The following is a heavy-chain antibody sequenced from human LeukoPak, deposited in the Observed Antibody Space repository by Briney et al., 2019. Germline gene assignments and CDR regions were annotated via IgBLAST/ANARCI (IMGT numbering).Heavy chain of an antibody. CDR3: AKRPELGRYYYYGMDV. J-gene: IGHJ6*02. CDR1: GFPFSTYA. CDR2: IRGSDGST. D-gene: IGHD7-27*01. V-gene: IGHV3-23*01. Sequence: GGSLRLSCAASGFPFSTYAMSWVRQAPGKGLEWVSSIRGSDGSTYYADSVKGRFAISRDNSKNTLYLQMNSLRAEDTAVYYCAKRPELGRYYYYGMDVWGQGTTVTVSS.